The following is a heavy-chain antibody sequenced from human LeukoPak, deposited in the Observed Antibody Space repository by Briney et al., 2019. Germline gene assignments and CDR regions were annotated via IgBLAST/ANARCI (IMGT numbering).Heavy chain of an antibody. Sequence: GGSLRLSCAASGFTFSDFAMSWVRQAPGKGLEWVAVISYDGSNKYYADSVKGRFTISRDNSKNTLYLQMNSLRAEDTAVYYCARDKQYYGSGSYLDYWGQGTLVTVSS. J-gene: IGHJ4*02. V-gene: IGHV3-30*04. CDR1: GFTFSDFA. D-gene: IGHD3-10*01. CDR3: ARDKQYYGSGSYLDY. CDR2: ISYDGSNK.